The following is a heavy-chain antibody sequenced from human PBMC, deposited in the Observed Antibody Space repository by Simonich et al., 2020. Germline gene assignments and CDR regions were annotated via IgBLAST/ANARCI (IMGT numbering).Heavy chain of an antibody. V-gene: IGHV3-21*01. J-gene: IGHJ6*02. Sequence: VQLVESGGGLVKPGGSLILSCAASGFTFSSYSMNWVRQAPGKGLEWVSSISSSSSYIYYADSVKGRFTSSRDNAKNSLYLQMNSLRAEDTAVYYCAGWIAVAGTGAYGMDVWGQGTTVTVSS. CDR1: GFTFSSYS. CDR2: ISSSSSYI. D-gene: IGHD6-19*01. CDR3: AGWIAVAGTGAYGMDV.